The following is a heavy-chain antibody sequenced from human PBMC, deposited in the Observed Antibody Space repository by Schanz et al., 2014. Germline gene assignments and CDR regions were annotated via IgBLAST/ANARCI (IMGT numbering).Heavy chain of an antibody. J-gene: IGHJ5*02. V-gene: IGHV3-21*01. CDR3: ASEYNYFETEAP. CDR1: GFTFSAYG. CDR2: ISSSGSSI. D-gene: IGHD3-22*01. Sequence: VQLVESGGGVVQPGRSLRLSCAASGFTFSAYGMHWVRQAPGKGLEWVSSISSSGSSIYYADSVKGRFTISRDNANKSLILRMNKLRAEYTAVYYCASEYNYFETEAPWGQGTLVTVSS.